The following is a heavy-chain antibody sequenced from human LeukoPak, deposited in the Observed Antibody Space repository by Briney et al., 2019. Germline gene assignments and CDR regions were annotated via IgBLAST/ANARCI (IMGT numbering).Heavy chain of an antibody. Sequence: PGRSLRLSCAASGFTFSSYAMHWVRQAPGKGLEWVAVISYDGSNKYYADSVKGQFTISRDNSKNTLYLQMNSLRAEDTAVYYCARSPSLSFDIWGQGTMVTVSS. V-gene: IGHV3-30-3*01. CDR1: GFTFSSYA. CDR3: ARSPSLSFDI. J-gene: IGHJ3*02. D-gene: IGHD2-2*01. CDR2: ISYDGSNK.